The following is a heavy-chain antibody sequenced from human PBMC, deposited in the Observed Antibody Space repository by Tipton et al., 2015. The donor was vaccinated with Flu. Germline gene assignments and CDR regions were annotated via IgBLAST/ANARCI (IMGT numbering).Heavy chain of an antibody. CDR1: GGSFSGYY. V-gene: IGHV4-34*01. CDR3: ARGTGDADTYFDS. D-gene: IGHD1-1*01. Sequence: TLSLTCAVYGGSFSGYYWTWIRQPPGKGLEWIGKINHSGTTNYNPSLKSRVTVSVDTSKNQFSLKLRSVTAADTAVYYCARGTGDADTYFDSWGQGTLVTVSS. CDR2: INHSGTT. J-gene: IGHJ4*02.